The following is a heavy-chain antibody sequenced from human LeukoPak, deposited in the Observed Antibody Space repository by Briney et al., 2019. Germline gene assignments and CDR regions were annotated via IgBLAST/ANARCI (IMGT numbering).Heavy chain of an antibody. CDR1: GGSISSYY. V-gene: IGHV4-59*12. D-gene: IGHD3-22*01. Sequence: SETLSLTCTVSGGSISSYYWSWIRQPPGKGLEWTGYIHYSGNTNYNPSLKSRVTISVDTSKNQLSLKLSSVTAADTAVYYCARKGKSGYYDAFDIWGQGIMVTVSS. J-gene: IGHJ3*02. CDR2: IHYSGNT. CDR3: ARKGKSGYYDAFDI.